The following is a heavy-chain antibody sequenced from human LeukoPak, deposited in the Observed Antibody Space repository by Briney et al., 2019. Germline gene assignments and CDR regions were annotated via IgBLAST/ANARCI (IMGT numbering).Heavy chain of an antibody. CDR3: AKDITRYGSGSYSDY. D-gene: IGHD3-10*01. Sequence: GGSLRLSCAASGFTFDDYAMHWVRQAPGKGLEWVSLISGDGGSTYYADSVKGRFTISGDNSKNSLYLQMNSLRTEDTALYYCAKDITRYGSGSYSDYWGQGTLVTVSS. CDR1: GFTFDDYA. V-gene: IGHV3-43*02. J-gene: IGHJ4*02. CDR2: ISGDGGST.